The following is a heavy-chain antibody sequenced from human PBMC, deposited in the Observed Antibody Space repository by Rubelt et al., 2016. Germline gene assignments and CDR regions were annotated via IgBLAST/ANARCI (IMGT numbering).Heavy chain of an antibody. J-gene: IGHJ4*02. CDR3: AKGVGGGNSVHFDV. D-gene: IGHD4-23*01. CDR1: GFTFRSYA. CDR2: ISYDGSEK. V-gene: IGHV3-30*04. Sequence: GFTFRSYAMHWVRQAPGKGLEWVGIISYDGSEKYFADSVKGRLTISRDNSKNTLYLQMNSLRAEDTAVYYCAKGVGGGNSVHFDVWGQGTLVTVSS.